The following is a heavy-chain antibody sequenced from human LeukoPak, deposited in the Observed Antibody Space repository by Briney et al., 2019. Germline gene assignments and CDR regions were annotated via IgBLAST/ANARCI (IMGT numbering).Heavy chain of an antibody. V-gene: IGHV3-23*01. CDR2: ISASDGST. CDR1: GFTFSKDD. Sequence: GGALRLSCAASGFTFSKDDFHGVRQAPGKGLQWVSAISASDGSTYYADSVKGRFTISRDDSKNTLSLQMNSLRAEDTAVYFCAKPRASSWYHFDYWGQGSLVTVSS. J-gene: IGHJ4*02. D-gene: IGHD6-13*01. CDR3: AKPRASSWYHFDY.